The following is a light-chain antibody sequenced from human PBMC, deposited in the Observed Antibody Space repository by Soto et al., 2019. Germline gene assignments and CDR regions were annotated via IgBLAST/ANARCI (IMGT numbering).Light chain of an antibody. Sequence: QPVLTQPPSVSGAPGQRVTVSCTGSSSNIGAGYDVHWYQQLPGTAPKLLIYVNNNRPSGVPDRFSGSTSGTSASLAITGLRAEDEADYYCQSYDSSLSGYVFGTGTKLTVL. CDR3: QSYDSSLSGYV. V-gene: IGLV1-40*01. CDR2: VNN. J-gene: IGLJ1*01. CDR1: SSNIGAGYD.